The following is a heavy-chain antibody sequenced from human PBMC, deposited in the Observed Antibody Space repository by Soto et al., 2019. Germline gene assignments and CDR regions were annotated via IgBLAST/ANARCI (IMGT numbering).Heavy chain of an antibody. J-gene: IGHJ4*02. CDR2: IVVGSGNT. CDR1: GFTFTSSA. CDR3: AAEFQWISPRSDITDDY. V-gene: IGHV1-58*01. D-gene: IGHD5-12*01. Sequence: GASVQVSCKASGFTFTSSAVQWVRQARGQRLEWIGWIVVGSGNTNYAQKFQERVTITRDMSTSTAYMELSSLRSEDTAVYYCAAEFQWISPRSDITDDYWGKGPLVTVSS.